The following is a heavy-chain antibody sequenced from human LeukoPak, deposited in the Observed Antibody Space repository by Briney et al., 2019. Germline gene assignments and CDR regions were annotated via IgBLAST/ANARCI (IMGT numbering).Heavy chain of an antibody. Sequence: GGSLRLSCAASGFTFSSYSMNWVRQAPGKGREWVSFISTGSGSIYYADSVKGRFTISRDNAKNSLYLQMSSLRDEDTAVYYCARDLRGGNPSWGQGTLVTVSS. CDR3: ARDLRGGNPS. D-gene: IGHD2-15*01. J-gene: IGHJ5*02. V-gene: IGHV3-21*01. CDR1: GFTFSSYS. CDR2: ISTGSGSI.